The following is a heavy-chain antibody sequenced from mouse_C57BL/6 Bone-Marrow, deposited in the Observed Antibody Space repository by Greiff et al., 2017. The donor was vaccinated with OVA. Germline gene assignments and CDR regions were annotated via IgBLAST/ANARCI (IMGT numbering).Heavy chain of an antibody. D-gene: IGHD2-4*01. CDR2: IYPGSGST. CDR3: ARAEVYDYDVAYFDY. V-gene: IGHV1-55*01. Sequence: QVQLQQPGAELVKPGASVKMSCKASGYTFTSYWITWVKQRPGQGLEWIGDIYPGSGSTNYNEKFKSKATLTVDTSSSTAYMQLSSLTSEDSAVYFCARAEVYDYDVAYFDYWGQGTTLTVSS. J-gene: IGHJ2*01. CDR1: GYTFTSYW.